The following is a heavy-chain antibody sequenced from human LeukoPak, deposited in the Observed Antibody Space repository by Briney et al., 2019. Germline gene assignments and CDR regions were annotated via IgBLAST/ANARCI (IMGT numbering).Heavy chain of an antibody. CDR3: ARGPKRSSSWYAYYFDY. CDR2: IIPILGIA. CDR1: GGTFSSYA. J-gene: IGHJ4*02. V-gene: IGHV1-69*04. Sequence: SVKVSCKASGGTFSSYAISWVRQAPGQGLEWMGRIIPILGIANYAQKFQGRVTITADKSTSTDYMELSSLRSEDTAVYYCARGPKRSSSWYAYYFDYWGQGTLVTVSS. D-gene: IGHD6-13*01.